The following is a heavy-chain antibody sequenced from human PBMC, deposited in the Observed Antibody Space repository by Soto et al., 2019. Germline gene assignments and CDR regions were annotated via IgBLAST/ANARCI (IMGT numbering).Heavy chain of an antibody. Sequence: QVQLQESGPGLVKPSGTLSLTCAVSGGSISSSNWWSWVRQPPGKGLEWIGEIYHSGSTNYNPSRKSRVTISVDKSKNQFSLKLSSVTAADTAVYYCARDGGGDGYNRNFDYWGQGTLVTVSS. CDR1: GGSISSSNW. D-gene: IGHD3-16*01. J-gene: IGHJ4*02. CDR2: IYHSGST. CDR3: ARDGGGDGYNRNFDY. V-gene: IGHV4-4*02.